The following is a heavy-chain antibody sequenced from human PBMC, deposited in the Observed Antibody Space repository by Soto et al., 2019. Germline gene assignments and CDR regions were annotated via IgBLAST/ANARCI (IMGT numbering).Heavy chain of an antibody. J-gene: IGHJ5*02. D-gene: IGHD3-10*01. CDR2: INPNSGGT. CDR1: GYTFTGYY. CDR3: ARDLPLYYYGSGTTRDAFDP. V-gene: IGHV1-2*02. Sequence: ASVKVSCQASGYTFTGYYMHWVRQAPGQGLEWMGWINPNSGGTNYAQKFQGRVTMTRDTSISTAYMELSRLRSDDTAVYYCARDLPLYYYGSGTTRDAFDPRGQGTLVTVSS.